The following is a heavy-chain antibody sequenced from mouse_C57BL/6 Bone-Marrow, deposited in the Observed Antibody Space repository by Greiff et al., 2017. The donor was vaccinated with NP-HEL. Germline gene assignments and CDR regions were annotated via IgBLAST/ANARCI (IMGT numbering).Heavy chain of an antibody. J-gene: IGHJ2*01. CDR2: IYPGGGYT. CDR1: GYTFTNYW. CDR3: ARSGCRGYFDY. Sequence: QVQLKQSGAELVRPGTSVKMSCKASGYTFTNYWIGWAKQRPGHGLEWIGDIYPGGGYTNYHEKFKGKAKLTADKSSSTAYMHVSSLTSEDSAIYYCARSGCRGYFDYWGQGTTLTVSS. D-gene: IGHD3-1*01. V-gene: IGHV1-63*01.